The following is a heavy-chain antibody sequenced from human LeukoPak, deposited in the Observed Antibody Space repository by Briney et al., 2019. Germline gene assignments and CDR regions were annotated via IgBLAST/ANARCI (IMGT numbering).Heavy chain of an antibody. CDR1: GYSISSGYY. CDR2: IYHSGST. J-gene: IGHJ4*02. CDR3: ARGFFVASTSDY. Sequence: PSETLSLTCTVSGYSISSGYYWGWIRQPPGKGLEWIGSIYHSGSTYYNPSLKSRITISVDTSKNQFSLKLSSVTAADTAVYYCARGFFVASTSDYWGQGTLVTVSS. D-gene: IGHD6-19*01. V-gene: IGHV4-38-2*02.